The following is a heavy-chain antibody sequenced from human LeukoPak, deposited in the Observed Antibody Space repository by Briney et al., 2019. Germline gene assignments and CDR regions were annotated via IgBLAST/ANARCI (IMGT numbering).Heavy chain of an antibody. CDR1: GYSFISYW. D-gene: IGHD3-10*01. CDR3: ARRYYYGSGSYEPANWFDP. Sequence: GESLKISCKGSGYSFISYWIGWVRQMPGKGLEWMGIIYPGDSDTRYSPSFQGQVTISADKSISTAYLQWSSLKASDTAMYYCARRYYYGSGSYEPANWFDPWGQGTLVTVSS. CDR2: IYPGDSDT. J-gene: IGHJ5*02. V-gene: IGHV5-51*01.